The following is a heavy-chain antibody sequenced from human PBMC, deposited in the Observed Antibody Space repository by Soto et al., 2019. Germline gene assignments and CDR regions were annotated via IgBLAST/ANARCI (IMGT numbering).Heavy chain of an antibody. D-gene: IGHD3-22*01. CDR1: EDTFRNYA. CDR2: IIPIFGTA. CDR3: ASTKYDSSAYYYWYLGL. J-gene: IGHJ2*01. Sequence: QVELVQSGAEVKKPGSSVKVSCQASEDTFRNYAISWVRQAPGQGLEWMGGIIPIFGTANYAQKFQGRDTITEETSADMVYLELSSMRSEDTAVYYCASTKYDSSAYYYWYLGLWGRGTLVTVSS. V-gene: IGHV1-69*06.